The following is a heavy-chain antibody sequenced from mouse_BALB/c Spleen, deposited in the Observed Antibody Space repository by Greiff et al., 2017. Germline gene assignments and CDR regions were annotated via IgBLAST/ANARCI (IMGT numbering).Heavy chain of an antibody. CDR1: GYSFTGYY. CDR3: ARRYGLRGDQGYYFDY. CDR2: ISCYNGAT. V-gene: IGHV1S34*01. Sequence: LVKTGASVKISCKASGYSFTGYYMHWVKQSHGKSLEWIGYISCYNGATSYNQKFKGKATFTVDTSSSTAYMQFNSLTSEDSAVYYCARRYGLRGDQGYYFDYWGQGTTLTVSS. D-gene: IGHD1-1*02. J-gene: IGHJ2*01.